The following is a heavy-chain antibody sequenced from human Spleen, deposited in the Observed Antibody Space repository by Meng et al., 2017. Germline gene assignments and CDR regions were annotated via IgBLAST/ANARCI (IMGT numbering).Heavy chain of an antibody. V-gene: IGHV4-4*02. Sequence: HVHLQQAGPGLVTPSRPLSLTCFVSGGSISGNNWWSWGRQPPGKGLEWIGEIYHSGRTNYNSFLESRVTISVDQSKNQFSLNLYSVTAADTAFYYCARLGGVDPSPPLWGQGTLVTVSS. CDR3: ARLGGVDPSPPL. D-gene: IGHD3-16*01. CDR1: GGSISGNNW. J-gene: IGHJ4*02. CDR2: IYHSGRT.